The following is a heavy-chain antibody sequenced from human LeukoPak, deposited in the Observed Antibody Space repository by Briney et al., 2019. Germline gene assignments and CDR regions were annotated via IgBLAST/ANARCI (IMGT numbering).Heavy chain of an antibody. J-gene: IGHJ4*02. CDR3: ARSGPGDYYDTSGYYYYDY. Sequence: ASVKVSXKASGYTFTGYYMHWVRQAPGQGLEWMGRINPNSGGTNYAQKFQGRVTMTRDTSASTAYMELSRLRSDDTAVYYCARSGPGDYYDTSGYYYYDYWGQGTLVTVSS. D-gene: IGHD3-22*01. CDR1: GYTFTGYY. V-gene: IGHV1-2*06. CDR2: INPNSGGT.